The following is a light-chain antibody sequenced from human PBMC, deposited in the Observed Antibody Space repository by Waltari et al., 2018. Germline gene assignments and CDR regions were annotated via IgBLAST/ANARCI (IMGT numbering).Light chain of an antibody. CDR2: GAS. CDR3: KQYGSSPFT. CDR1: QSVGSSY. J-gene: IGKJ3*01. V-gene: IGKV3-20*01. Sequence: EIVLTQSPGTRSLSPGERATLSCRASQSVGSSYLAWYQPKPGQAPRLLIYGASSRATGIPDRFRGSGSGTAFTLTISRLEPEDFAVYYCKQYGSSPFTFGPGTKVDIK.